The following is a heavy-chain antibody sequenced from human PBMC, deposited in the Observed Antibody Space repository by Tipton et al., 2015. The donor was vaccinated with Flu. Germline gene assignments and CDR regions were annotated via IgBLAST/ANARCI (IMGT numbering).Heavy chain of an antibody. Sequence: LRLSCTVSGGSISSGSYYWSWIRQPAGKGLEWIGRIYTSGSTNYNPSLKSRVTISVDTSKNQFSLKLSSVTAADTAVYYCVRGSVAGNSYWGQGTLVTVSS. V-gene: IGHV4-61*02. CDR1: GGSISSGSYY. J-gene: IGHJ4*02. CDR3: VRGSVAGNSY. D-gene: IGHD6-19*01. CDR2: IYTSGST.